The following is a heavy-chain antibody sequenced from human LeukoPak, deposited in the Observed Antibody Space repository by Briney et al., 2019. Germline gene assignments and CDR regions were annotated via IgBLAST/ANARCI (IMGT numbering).Heavy chain of an antibody. V-gene: IGHV3-21*01. J-gene: IGHJ4*02. CDR3: VRDYYYDSSGYYGRRGFDY. CDR1: GFTFSSYS. CDR2: ISSSSTYI. D-gene: IGHD3-22*01. Sequence: GGSLRLSCAASGFTFSSYSMNWVRQAPGKGQDWVSFISSSSTYIYYADSVRGRLTISRDNAKNSLYLQMNSLRAEDTAVYYCVRDYYYDSSGYYGRRGFDYWGQGTLVTVSS.